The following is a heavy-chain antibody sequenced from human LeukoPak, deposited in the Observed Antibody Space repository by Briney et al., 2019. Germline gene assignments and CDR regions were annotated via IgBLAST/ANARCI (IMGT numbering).Heavy chain of an antibody. CDR1: GGSISSYY. V-gene: IGHV4-4*07. CDR2: IYTSGST. J-gene: IGHJ2*01. Sequence: SETLSLTCTVSGGSISSYYWSWIRQPAGKGLEWIGRIYTSGSTNYNPSLKSRVTMSLDTSKNQFSLKLSSVTAADTAVYYCARTVRRDFWSGSWYFDLWGRGTLVIVSS. CDR3: ARTVRRDFWSGSWYFDL. D-gene: IGHD3-3*01.